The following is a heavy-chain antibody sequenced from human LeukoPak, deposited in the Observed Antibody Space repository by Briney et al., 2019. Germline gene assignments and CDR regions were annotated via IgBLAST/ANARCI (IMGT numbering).Heavy chain of an antibody. CDR3: ARILHGSGSYGLDY. V-gene: IGHV3-21*01. CDR2: ISSSSSYI. Sequence: GGSLRLSCAASGFTFSSYSMNWVRQAPGKGLGWVSSISSSSSYIYYADSVKGRFTISRDNAKNSLYLQMNSLRAEDTAVYYCARILHGSGSYGLDYWGQGTLVTVSS. D-gene: IGHD3-10*01. CDR1: GFTFSSYS. J-gene: IGHJ4*02.